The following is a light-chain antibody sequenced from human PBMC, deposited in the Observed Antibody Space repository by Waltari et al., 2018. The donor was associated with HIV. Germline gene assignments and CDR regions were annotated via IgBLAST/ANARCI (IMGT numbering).Light chain of an antibody. J-gene: IGLJ2*01. CDR1: ALPKKY. Sequence: SYELTQPPSVAVSPGQTASITCTGDALPKKYASWYQQKSGQAPVLVIYEDSKRPSGFPERFSGSSSGTTATLTISGAQVEDEADYYCYSTDNSGHHRVFGTGTKLTVL. CDR3: YSTDNSGHHRV. CDR2: EDS. V-gene: IGLV3-10*01.